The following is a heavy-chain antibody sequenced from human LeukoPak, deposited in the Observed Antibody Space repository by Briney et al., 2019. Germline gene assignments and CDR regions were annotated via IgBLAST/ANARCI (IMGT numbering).Heavy chain of an antibody. Sequence: SETLSLPCTLSGYAPRSGSYWAWIRQPPGSGLEWIVTIYQSGSTYYNPSLTSRVTISVDTSKNQFSLKLTSVTAADTAIYYCARWAVSGIPYWGQGTLVTVSS. D-gene: IGHD6-19*01. V-gene: IGHV4-38-2*02. CDR2: IYQSGST. J-gene: IGHJ4*02. CDR1: GYAPRSGSY. CDR3: ARWAVSGIPY.